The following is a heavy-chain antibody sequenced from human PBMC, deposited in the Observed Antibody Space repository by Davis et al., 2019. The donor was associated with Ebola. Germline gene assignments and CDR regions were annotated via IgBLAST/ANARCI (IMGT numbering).Heavy chain of an antibody. CDR2: IYYSGST. V-gene: IGHV4-61*08. D-gene: IGHD4-17*01. CDR3: ARGNYGDYIVLYYYNMDV. Sequence: MPSETLSLTCTVSGGSVSSGGYYWNWIRQPPGKGLEWIGYIYYSGSTDYSPSLTGRVTISLDTSKNQFSLRLTSVTAADTAVYYCARGNYGDYIVLYYYNMDVWGQGTTVTVSS. J-gene: IGHJ6*02. CDR1: GGSVSSGGYY.